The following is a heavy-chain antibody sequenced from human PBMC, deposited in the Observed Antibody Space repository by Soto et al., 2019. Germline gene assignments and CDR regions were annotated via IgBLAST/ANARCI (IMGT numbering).Heavy chain of an antibody. CDR1: GFTFSLYV. Sequence: GGSLRLSCAASGFTFSLYVMTWARQAPGKGLEWVSAVSGSAGSTYYADSVKGRFSISRDNSKNTLYLQMNGLTADDTAGYYCARWQGTALNYFEVGGHETMVTVSS. CDR3: ARWQGTALNYFEV. D-gene: IGHD5-18*01. J-gene: IGHJ3*01. V-gene: IGHV3-23*01. CDR2: VSGSAGST.